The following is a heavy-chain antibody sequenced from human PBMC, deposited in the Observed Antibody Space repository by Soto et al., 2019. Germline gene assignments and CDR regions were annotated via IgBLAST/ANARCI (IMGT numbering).Heavy chain of an antibody. V-gene: IGHV4-31*03. CDR1: GGAIRSGGYY. J-gene: IGHJ4*02. CDR3: ARVSADSYYFDY. D-gene: IGHD6-13*01. Sequence: SKTLSLTYTVSGGAIRSGGYYWSWIRQHPGKGLEWIGYIYYSGSTYYNPSLKSRVTISVDTSKNQFPLKLSSVTAADTAVYYCARVSADSYYFDYWGQGTLVTVSS. CDR2: IYYSGST.